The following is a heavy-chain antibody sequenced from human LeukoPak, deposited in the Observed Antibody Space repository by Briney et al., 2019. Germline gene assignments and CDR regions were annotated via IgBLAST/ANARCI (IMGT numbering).Heavy chain of an antibody. CDR2: ISSSSSYI. CDR3: ARGGQQQLVTYFDY. J-gene: IGHJ4*02. D-gene: IGHD6-13*01. Sequence: GSLRLSCAASGFTFNDYSMNWVRQAPGKGLEWVSSISSSSSYIYYADSVKGRFTISRDNAKNSLYLQMNSLRAEDTAVYYCARGGQQQLVTYFDYWGQGTLVTVSS. CDR1: GFTFNDYS. V-gene: IGHV3-21*01.